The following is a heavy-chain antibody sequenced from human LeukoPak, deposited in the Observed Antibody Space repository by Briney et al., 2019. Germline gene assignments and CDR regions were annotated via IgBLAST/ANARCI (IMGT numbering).Heavy chain of an antibody. J-gene: IGHJ4*02. Sequence: GGSLRLSCAATGFTFSTYGMHWVRQAPGKGLEWMAVISFDGRKQYYADAVKGRFTISRDNSKNTLYLQVNSLRAEDTAMYYCAKDTVDTAMIGAFVDYWGQGTLVTVSS. D-gene: IGHD5-18*01. V-gene: IGHV3-30*18. CDR1: GFTFSTYG. CDR3: AKDTVDTAMIGAFVDY. CDR2: ISFDGRKQ.